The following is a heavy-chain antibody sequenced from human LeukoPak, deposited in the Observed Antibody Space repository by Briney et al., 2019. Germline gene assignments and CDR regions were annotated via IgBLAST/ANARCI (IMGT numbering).Heavy chain of an antibody. J-gene: IGHJ6*03. CDR1: GYTFTSYG. Sequence: ASVKVSCKASGYTFTSYGISWVRQAPGQGLEWMGWISAYNGNTNYAQRLQGRVTMTTDTSTSTAYMELRSLRSDDTAVYYCAKMRPPCSSTSCPYYYYYYMDVWGKGTTVTVSS. CDR2: ISAYNGNT. CDR3: AKMRPPCSSTSCPYYYYYYMDV. V-gene: IGHV1-18*01. D-gene: IGHD2-2*01.